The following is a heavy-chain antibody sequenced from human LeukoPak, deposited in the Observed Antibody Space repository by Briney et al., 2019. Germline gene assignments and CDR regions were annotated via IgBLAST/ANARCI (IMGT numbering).Heavy chain of an antibody. CDR3: ASGKVDVYYYDRSYNWFDP. V-gene: IGHV4-39*07. CDR1: GGSISSSSYY. J-gene: IGHJ5*02. Sequence: PSETLSLTCTVSGGSISSSSYYWGWIRQPPGKGLEGIGSIYYSGSTNYNPSLKSRVTISVDTSKNQFSLKLSSVTAADTAVYYCASGKVDVYYYDRSYNWFDPWGQGTLVTVSS. D-gene: IGHD3-22*01. CDR2: IYYSGST.